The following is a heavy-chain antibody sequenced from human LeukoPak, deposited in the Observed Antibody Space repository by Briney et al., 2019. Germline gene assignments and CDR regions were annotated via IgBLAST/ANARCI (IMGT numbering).Heavy chain of an antibody. CDR3: AKSVGIAVAGTLDY. CDR2: ISGSGGST. Sequence: GGSLRLSCAASGFTFSIYAMSWVRQALGKGLEWVSGISGSGGSTYYADSVKGRFTISRDNSKNTLYLQMNSLRAEDTAVYYCAKSVGIAVAGTLDYWGQGTLVTVSS. V-gene: IGHV3-23*01. CDR1: GFTFSIYA. D-gene: IGHD6-19*01. J-gene: IGHJ4*02.